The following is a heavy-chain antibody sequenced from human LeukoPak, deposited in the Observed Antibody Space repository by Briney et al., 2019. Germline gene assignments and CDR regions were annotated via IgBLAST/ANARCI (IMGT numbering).Heavy chain of an antibody. V-gene: IGHV3-9*01. CDR1: GFTFDDYA. CDR3: AKDIGYCSGTSCSRYFYGMDV. Sequence: GRSLRLSCPASGFTFDDYAMHWVRQAPGKGLEWVSGISWNSGSIGCADSVKGRFTISRDNAKSSLYLQMNSLRPEDTALYYCAKDIGYCSGTSCSRYFYGMDVWGQGTTVTVSS. D-gene: IGHD2-2*03. J-gene: IGHJ6*02. CDR2: ISWNSGSI.